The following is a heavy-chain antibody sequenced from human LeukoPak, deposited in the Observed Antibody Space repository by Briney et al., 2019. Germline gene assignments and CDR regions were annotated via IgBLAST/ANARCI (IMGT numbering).Heavy chain of an antibody. CDR3: ARYDSGGYYYI. J-gene: IGHJ4*02. CDR2: VYYSGST. V-gene: IGHV4-31*03. D-gene: IGHD3-22*01. Sequence: PSETLSLTCTVSGGSIISGGHYWSWLRQHPEKGLEWIGYVYYSGSTYYNPSLKSRVTVSVDTSKSQFSLKLISVTAADTAVYYCARYDSGGYYYIWGQGIQVTVPS. CDR1: GGSIISGGHY.